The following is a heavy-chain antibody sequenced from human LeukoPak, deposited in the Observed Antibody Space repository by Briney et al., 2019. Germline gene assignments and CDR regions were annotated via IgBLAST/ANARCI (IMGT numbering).Heavy chain of an antibody. CDR1: GGSISSSSYY. J-gene: IGHJ4*02. Sequence: SETLSLTCSVSGGSISSSSYYWGWIRQPPGKGLEWIGSIYYSGSTYYNPSLKSRVTISVDTSKNQFSLKLSSVTAADTAVYSCTRVPSLYYFDFWGQGTLVTVSS. CDR3: TRVPSLYYFDF. V-gene: IGHV4-39*07. CDR2: IYYSGST.